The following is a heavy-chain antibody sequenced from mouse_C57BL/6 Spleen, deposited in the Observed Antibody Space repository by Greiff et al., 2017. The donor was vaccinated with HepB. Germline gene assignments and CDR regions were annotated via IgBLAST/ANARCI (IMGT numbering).Heavy chain of an antibody. J-gene: IGHJ4*01. CDR1: GFTFSSYG. CDR3: ARGHYGNYYAMDY. Sequence: EVQLVESGGDLVKPGGSLKLSCAASGFTFSSYGMSWVRQTPDKRLEWVATIRSGGSCTYSPDSVKGRFTISRDNAKNTLYLQMSSLKSEDTAMDDGARGHYGNYYAMDYWGQGTSVTVSS. CDR2: IRSGGSCT. V-gene: IGHV5-6*01. D-gene: IGHD2-1*01.